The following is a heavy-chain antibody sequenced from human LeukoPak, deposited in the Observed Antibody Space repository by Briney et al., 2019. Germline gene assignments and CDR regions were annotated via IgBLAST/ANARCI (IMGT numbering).Heavy chain of an antibody. CDR1: GGTFSSYT. Sequence: SVKVSCKASGGTFSSYTISWVRQAPGQGLEWMGGIIPIFGTANYAQKFQGRVTITTDESTSTAYMELSSLRSEDTAVYYCASDVVPAAKGYYMDVWGKGTTVTVSS. CDR2: IIPIFGTA. D-gene: IGHD2-2*01. V-gene: IGHV1-69*05. J-gene: IGHJ6*03. CDR3: ASDVVPAAKGYYMDV.